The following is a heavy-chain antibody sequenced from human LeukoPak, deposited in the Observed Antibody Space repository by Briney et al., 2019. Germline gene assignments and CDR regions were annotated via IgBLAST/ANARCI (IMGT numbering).Heavy chain of an antibody. Sequence: PGGSLRLSCAASGFTFSSYEMNWVRQAPGKGLEWVSYISSSGSTIYYADSVQGRFTISRDNAKNPLYLQMSSLRAEDTAVYYCARNDYNFDYWGQGTLVTVSS. CDR2: ISSSGSTI. CDR1: GFTFSSYE. J-gene: IGHJ4*02. V-gene: IGHV3-48*03. D-gene: IGHD3-16*01. CDR3: ARNDYNFDY.